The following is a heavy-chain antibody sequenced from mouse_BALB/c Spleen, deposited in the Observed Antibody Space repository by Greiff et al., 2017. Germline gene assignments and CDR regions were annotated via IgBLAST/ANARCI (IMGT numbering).Heavy chain of an antibody. CDR2: IWAGGST. D-gene: IGHD2-2*01. V-gene: IGHV2-9*02. Sequence: VKLVESGPGLVAPSQSLSITCTVSGFSLTSYGVHWVRQPPGKGLEWLGVIWAGGSTNYNSALMSRLSISKDNSKSQVFLKMNSLQTDDTAMYYCAREGGYDVPSYWGQGTLVTVSA. CDR3: AREGGYDVPSY. CDR1: GFSLTSYG. J-gene: IGHJ3*01.